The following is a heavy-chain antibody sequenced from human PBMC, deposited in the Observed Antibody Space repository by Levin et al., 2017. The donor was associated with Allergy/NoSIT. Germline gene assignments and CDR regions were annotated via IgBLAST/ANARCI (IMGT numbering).Heavy chain of an antibody. Sequence: GESLKISCAASGFTFRSYSMNWVRQAPGKGLEWVSYISTTSDYIYYADTLGGRFTISRDNAKNSLYLQMNSLRAEDTAIYYCARDRIGGSGDAFDIWGQGTMVTVSS. D-gene: IGHD2-15*01. V-gene: IGHV3-21*01. CDR3: ARDRIGGSGDAFDI. CDR2: ISTTSDYI. J-gene: IGHJ3*02. CDR1: GFTFRSYS.